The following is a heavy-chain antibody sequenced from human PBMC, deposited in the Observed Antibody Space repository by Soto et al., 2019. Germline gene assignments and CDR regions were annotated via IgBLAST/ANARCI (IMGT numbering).Heavy chain of an antibody. CDR1: GGSISSSSFH. V-gene: IGHV4-39*01. Sequence: SETLSLTCTVSGGSISSSSFHWAWIRQPPGEGLEWIGSIYHTGNAYYNPSLESRVTIFVDTSKNQFSLKLTSVTAADTALYYCARDYFDSSDYTTNWFDPWGQGTLVTVSS. CDR3: ARDYFDSSDYTTNWFDP. CDR2: IYHTGNA. J-gene: IGHJ5*02. D-gene: IGHD3-22*01.